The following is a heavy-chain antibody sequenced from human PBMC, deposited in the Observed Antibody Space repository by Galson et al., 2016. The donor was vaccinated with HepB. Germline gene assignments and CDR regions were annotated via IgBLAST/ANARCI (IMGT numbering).Heavy chain of an antibody. V-gene: IGHV3-30-3*01. J-gene: IGHJ4*02. Sequence: SLRLSCAASAFTFSNYPMHWVRQAPGKGLEWVAVISSDGNFKYYADSVKGRFTISRDNSKDTLYLQVNSLRAEDTAVYYCARVGRQKLDLYYFDYWGQGSLVTVSS. D-gene: IGHD1-1*01. CDR3: ARVGRQKLDLYYFDY. CDR1: AFTFSNYP. CDR2: ISSDGNFK.